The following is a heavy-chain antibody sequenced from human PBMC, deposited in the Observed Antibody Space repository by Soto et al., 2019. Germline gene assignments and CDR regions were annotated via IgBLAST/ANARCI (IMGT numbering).Heavy chain of an antibody. CDR3: TRSGGYSYNLAFDH. J-gene: IGHJ5*02. Sequence: QEQLVQSGAEVKKPGSSVKVSCKASGGTFNSYTINWVRLAPGQGLEWMGAIIPVYGRSTYAQMFQGRVTFTADKSPNTIYMELSSLRSDDTAVYFCTRSGGYSYNLAFDHWGQGTLVTVSS. CDR2: IIPVYGRS. CDR1: GGTFNSYT. V-gene: IGHV1-69*06. D-gene: IGHD5-18*01.